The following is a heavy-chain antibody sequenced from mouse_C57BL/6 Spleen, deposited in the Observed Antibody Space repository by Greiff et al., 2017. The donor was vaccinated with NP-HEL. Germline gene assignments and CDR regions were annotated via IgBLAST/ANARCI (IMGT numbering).Heavy chain of an antibody. D-gene: IGHD1-1*01. V-gene: IGHV5-6*01. J-gene: IGHJ3*01. CDR2: ISSGGSYT. Sequence: EVQGVESGGDLVKPGGSLKLSCAASGFTFSSYGMSWVRQTPNKRLEWVATISSGGSYTYYPDSVKGRFTISRDNAKNTLYLQMSSLKSEDTAMYYCARPPNSLNYYGSSYEGFAYWGQGTLVTVSA. CDR1: GFTFSSYG. CDR3: ARPPNSLNYYGSSYEGFAY.